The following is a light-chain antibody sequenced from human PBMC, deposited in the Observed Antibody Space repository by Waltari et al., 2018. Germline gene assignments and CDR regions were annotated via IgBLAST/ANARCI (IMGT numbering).Light chain of an antibody. CDR3: QQYDNWPFT. J-gene: IGKJ3*01. CDR1: QSVSSK. CDR2: GAS. Sequence: GMTQSPATLSVSPGERATLSCRASQSVSSKLAWYQQKPGQAPRLLIYGASTRATGNPARFSGSGSGTDFTLTISSLQSEDFAVYYCQQYDNWPFTFGPGTKVDIK. V-gene: IGKV3-15*01.